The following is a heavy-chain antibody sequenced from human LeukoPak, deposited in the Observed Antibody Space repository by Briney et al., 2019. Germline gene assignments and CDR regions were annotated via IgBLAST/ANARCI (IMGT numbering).Heavy chain of an antibody. CDR2: VYYSGNA. J-gene: IGHJ3*02. CDR3: ARHGGATIVETFLHAFDI. D-gene: IGHD2-15*01. V-gene: IGHV4-59*08. Sequence: SETLSLTCTVSGGSISSYYWGWIRQPPGKGLEWIGYVYYSGNANYNPSLKSRVGISMATSKNQLSLQLKSVTAGDTAMYYCARHGGATIVETFLHAFDIWGQGTMVTVSS. CDR1: GGSISSYY.